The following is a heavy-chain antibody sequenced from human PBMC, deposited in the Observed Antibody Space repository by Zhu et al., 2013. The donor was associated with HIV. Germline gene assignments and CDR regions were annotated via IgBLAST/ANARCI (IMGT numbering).Heavy chain of an antibody. V-gene: IGHV1-2*02. CDR3: ARDEGHVLRFXEWRARGNSMDV. CDR1: GYTFTGHY. CDR2: INPNTGGT. J-gene: IGHJ6*01. Sequence: QVQLVQSGAEVKMPGASVKVSCKASGYTFTGHYIHWVRQAPGQGLEWMGWINPNTGGTNYAQKFQGRVTMTRDTSISTAYMELSRLRSDDAAVDYCARDEGHVLRFXEWRARGNSMDVXGQRGPRSPSP. D-gene: IGHD3-3*01.